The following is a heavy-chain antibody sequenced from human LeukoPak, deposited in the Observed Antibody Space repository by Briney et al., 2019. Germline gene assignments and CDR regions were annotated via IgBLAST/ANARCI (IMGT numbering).Heavy chain of an antibody. V-gene: IGHV3-53*01. CDR3: ARDRDSSAFSGAFDI. D-gene: IGHD3-22*01. CDR2: IYSGGST. Sequence: GGSLRLSCAASGFTVSSNYMSWVRQAPGKGLEWVSVIYSGGSTYYADSVKGRFTISRDNSKNTLYLQMNSLRAEDTAVYYCARDRDSSAFSGAFDIWGQGTMVTVSS. J-gene: IGHJ3*02. CDR1: GFTVSSNY.